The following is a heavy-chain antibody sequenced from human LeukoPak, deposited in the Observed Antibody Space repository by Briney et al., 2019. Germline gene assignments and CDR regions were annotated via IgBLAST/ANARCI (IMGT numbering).Heavy chain of an antibody. V-gene: IGHV3-23*01. J-gene: IGHJ4*02. CDR1: GFTFRSYA. CDR3: ANEAFDSSGYYYFDY. Sequence: GGSLRLSCAASGFTFRSYAMSLVRQAPGKGLEWVSAISGSGGSTYYADSVKGRFTISRDNSKNTLYLQMNSLRAEDTAVYYCANEAFDSSGYYYFDYWGQGTLVTVSS. CDR2: ISGSGGST. D-gene: IGHD3-22*01.